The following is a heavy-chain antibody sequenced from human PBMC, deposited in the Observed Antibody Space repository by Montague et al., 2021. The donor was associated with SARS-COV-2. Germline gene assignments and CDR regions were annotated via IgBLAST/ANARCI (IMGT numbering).Heavy chain of an antibody. J-gene: IGHJ4*02. V-gene: IGHV4-34*01. Sequence: SETLSLTCAVYGGSFSDYHWAWIRQSPGGGLVWIGQINYGGSTKYNPSLRSRVTISIDTSTNQFSLKLTSVTAADTAVYYCARGAPGYWGQGTLVTVSS. CDR1: GGSFSDYH. CDR2: INYGGST. D-gene: IGHD1-1*01. CDR3: ARGAPGY.